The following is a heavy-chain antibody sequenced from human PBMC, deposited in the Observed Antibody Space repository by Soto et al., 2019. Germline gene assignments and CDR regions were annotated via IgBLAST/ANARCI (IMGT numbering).Heavy chain of an antibody. V-gene: IGHV3-7*01. CDR2: IKEDGSEK. CDR1: GLTFSTYW. J-gene: IGHJ6*02. D-gene: IGHD2-15*01. Sequence: EVQMVESGGDLVQPGGSLRLSCAASGLTFSTYWMTWVRQPPGKGLEWVANIKEDGSEKYYVDSVKGRFTISRDNAKKSLYLQMNSLRAEDTAVYYCALNQWWEHGMDVWGQGTTVIVSS. CDR3: ALNQWWEHGMDV.